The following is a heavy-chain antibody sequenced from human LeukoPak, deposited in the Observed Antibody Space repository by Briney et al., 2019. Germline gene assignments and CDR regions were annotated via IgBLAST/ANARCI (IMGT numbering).Heavy chain of an antibody. J-gene: IGHJ4*02. D-gene: IGHD3-22*01. Sequence: SETLSLTCTVSGGSLSTYYWSWIRQPPGKGLEWIGYVYYSGITSYNPSLKSRVTISVDTSKNQFSLNVSSVPAADTAVYYCARDYDSSGYYWSWGQGALVTVSS. V-gene: IGHV4-59*01. CDR1: GGSLSTYY. CDR2: VYYSGIT. CDR3: ARDYDSSGYYWS.